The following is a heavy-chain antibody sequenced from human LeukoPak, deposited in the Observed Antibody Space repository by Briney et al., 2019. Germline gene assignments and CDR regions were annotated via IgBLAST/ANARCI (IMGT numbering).Heavy chain of an antibody. CDR2: IKRDGSEK. V-gene: IGHV3-7*01. Sequence: GGSLRLSCAASGFTFSSYGMHWVRQAPGKGLEWVANIKRDGSEKYYVDSVKGRFTISRDNAKNSLYLQMNSLRAEDTAVYYCASPAKYSDTWYFDYWGQGTLVTVSS. CDR3: ASPAKYSDTWYFDY. CDR1: GFTFSSYG. D-gene: IGHD6-6*01. J-gene: IGHJ4*02.